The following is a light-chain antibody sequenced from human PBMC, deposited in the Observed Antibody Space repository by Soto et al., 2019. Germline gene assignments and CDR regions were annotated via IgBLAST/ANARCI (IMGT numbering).Light chain of an antibody. CDR1: QSVSSTY. J-gene: IGKJ3*01. Sequence: LTQSPGTLSLSPGERATLSCRASQSVSSTYLAWYQQKPGKAPKLLIYAASTLQSEVPSKVSGSGSGTDFTLTIRSLQPEDFATYYCQQLNSYPRTFGPGTKVDIK. CDR3: QQLNSYPRT. CDR2: AAS. V-gene: IGKV1-9*01.